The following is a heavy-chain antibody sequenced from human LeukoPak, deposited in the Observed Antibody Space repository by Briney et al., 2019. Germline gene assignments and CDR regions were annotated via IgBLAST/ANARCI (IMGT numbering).Heavy chain of an antibody. J-gene: IGHJ6*03. Sequence: GASVKVSCKASGYTFTSYDINWVRQATGQGLEWMGWMNPNSGNTGYAQKFQGRVTITRNTSISTAYMELSSLRSEDTAVYYCARAGYYYDSSGYYGPYYYMDVWGKGTTVTVSS. CDR2: MNPNSGNT. CDR1: GYTFTSYD. D-gene: IGHD3-22*01. V-gene: IGHV1-8*03. CDR3: ARAGYYYDSSGYYGPYYYMDV.